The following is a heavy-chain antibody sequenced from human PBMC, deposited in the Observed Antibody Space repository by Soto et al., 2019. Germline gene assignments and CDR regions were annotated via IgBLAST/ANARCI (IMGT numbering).Heavy chain of an antibody. CDR3: APRLCHRTGSWDVGYFDS. Sequence: QITLKESGPTLVKPTQTLTLTCTFSGFSLTTIGVGVGWIRQPPGKALEWLALIYWDDVKRYSPSLKSRPTISKDTSKMLGVLTMNTMDPVDTATSSCAPRLCHRTGSWDVGYFDSWGQGTLVTVSS. CDR1: GFSLTTIGVG. CDR2: IYWDDVK. J-gene: IGHJ4*02. D-gene: IGHD2-2*01. V-gene: IGHV2-5*02.